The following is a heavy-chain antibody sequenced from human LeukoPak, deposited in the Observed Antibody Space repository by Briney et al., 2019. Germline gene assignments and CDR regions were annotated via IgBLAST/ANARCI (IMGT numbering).Heavy chain of an antibody. D-gene: IGHD2-21*02. J-gene: IGHJ4*02. V-gene: IGHV1-69*05. CDR2: IIPIFGTA. Sequence: ASVKVSCKASGGTFSSYAISWVRQAPGQGLGWMGGIIPIFGTANYAQKFQGRVTITTDESTSTAYMELSSLRSEDTAVYYCAKGEAYWGGACSRPWYYFDYWGKGTLVTVPS. CDR1: GGTFSSYA. CDR3: AKGEAYWGGACSRPWYYFDY.